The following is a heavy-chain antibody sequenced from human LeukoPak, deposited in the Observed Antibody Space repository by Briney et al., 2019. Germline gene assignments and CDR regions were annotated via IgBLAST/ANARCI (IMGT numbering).Heavy chain of an antibody. CDR3: ASLIVVVPWYFDL. CDR1: GFTFSSYG. Sequence: RGSLRLSCAASGFTFSSYGMHWVRQAPGKGLEWVSYISSSGSTIYYADSVKGRFTISRDNAKNSLYLQMNSLRAEDTAVYYCASLIVVVPWYFDLWGRGTLVTVSS. J-gene: IGHJ2*01. D-gene: IGHD2-21*01. V-gene: IGHV3-48*04. CDR2: ISSSGSTI.